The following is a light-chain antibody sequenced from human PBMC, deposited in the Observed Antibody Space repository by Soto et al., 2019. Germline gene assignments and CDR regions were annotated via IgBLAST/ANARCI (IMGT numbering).Light chain of an antibody. CDR3: QQTYRTPLT. CDR2: DAS. CDR1: QSVSTY. V-gene: IGKV3-11*01. J-gene: IGKJ4*02. Sequence: EIVLTQAPATLSLSPGERATLSCRASQSVSTYLAWYHQKPGQAPRLLIYDASRRATGIPDRFSGSGSGTNFSLTISRLQPEDFATYSCQQTYRTPLTFGGGTKVDIK.